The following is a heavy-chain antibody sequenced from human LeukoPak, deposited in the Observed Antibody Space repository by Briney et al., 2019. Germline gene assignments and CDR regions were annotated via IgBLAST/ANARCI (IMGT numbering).Heavy chain of an antibody. D-gene: IGHD1-26*01. Sequence: PGGSLRLSCAASGFTFSSYAMHWVRQAPGKGLEWVAFIRYDGSNKYYADSVKGRFTISRDNSKNTLYLQMNSLRAEDTAVYYCAKDSGSYSGSLFDYWGQGTLVTVSS. CDR2: IRYDGSNK. CDR3: AKDSGSYSGSLFDY. V-gene: IGHV3-30*02. J-gene: IGHJ4*02. CDR1: GFTFSSYA.